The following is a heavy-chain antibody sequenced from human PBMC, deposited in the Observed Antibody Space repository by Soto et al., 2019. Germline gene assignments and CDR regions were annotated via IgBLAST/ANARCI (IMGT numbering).Heavy chain of an antibody. V-gene: IGHV3-30*18. Sequence: GGSLRLSCAASGITFSSYGMHWVRQAPGKGLEWVAVISFDGSNKYYADSVKGRFTISRDNSKNTLYLQMNSLRAEDTAVYYCAKDNYGDLLYYYYGMEVWGQATTVTVSS. D-gene: IGHD4-17*01. CDR3: AKDNYGDLLYYYYGMEV. CDR1: GITFSSYG. CDR2: ISFDGSNK. J-gene: IGHJ6*02.